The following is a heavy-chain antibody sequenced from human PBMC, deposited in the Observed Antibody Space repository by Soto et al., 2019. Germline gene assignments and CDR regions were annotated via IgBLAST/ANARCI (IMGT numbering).Heavy chain of an antibody. CDR1: GFTFSRYW. Sequence: GGSLRLSCVASGFTFSRYWMNWVRQAPGKGLEWVANIKQDGTEKNYVDSVKGRFTISRDNARKSLYLQMDSLRAKDTAVYFCARGDTPMITGMDSFDIWGQGTMVTVSS. CDR3: ARGDTPMITGMDSFDI. D-gene: IGHD5-18*01. CDR2: IKQDGTEK. V-gene: IGHV3-7*01. J-gene: IGHJ3*02.